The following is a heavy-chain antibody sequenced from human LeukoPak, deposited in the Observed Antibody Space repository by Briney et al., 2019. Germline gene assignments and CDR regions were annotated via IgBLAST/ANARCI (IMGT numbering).Heavy chain of an antibody. Sequence: SETLSLTCSVSGDSISRYFWAWIRQPPGKGLEWIGYVCYNGTTNYNPSLRNRVAISIDTSKNQFSLKLNSATAADTAVYYCATSGGFNSPRHYWGQEPWSPSPQ. CDR1: GDSISRYF. CDR2: VCYNGTT. J-gene: IGHJ4*01. CDR3: ATSGGFNSPRHY. D-gene: IGHD3-16*01. V-gene: IGHV4-59*01.